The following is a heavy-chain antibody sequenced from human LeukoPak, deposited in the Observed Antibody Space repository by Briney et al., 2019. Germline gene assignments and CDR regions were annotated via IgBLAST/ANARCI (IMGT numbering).Heavy chain of an antibody. CDR2: HSGGGTNT. CDR3: VKDSVRGYSGYGNDGFEI. D-gene: IGHD5-12*01. Sequence: GGSLRLSCAASGFTFSTYPISWVRQAPGKGLEWVSAHSGGGTNTYYADSVKGRFTISRDNSKNTLYLQMNSLRAEDTAVYYCVKDSVRGYSGYGNDGFEIWGQGTMVTVSS. J-gene: IGHJ3*02. CDR1: GFTFSTYP. V-gene: IGHV3-23*01.